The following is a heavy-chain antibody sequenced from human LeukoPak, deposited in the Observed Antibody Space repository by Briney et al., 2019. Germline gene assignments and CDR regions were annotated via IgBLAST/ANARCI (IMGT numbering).Heavy chain of an antibody. CDR1: GFTFSNAW. J-gene: IGHJ6*03. V-gene: IGHV3-15*01. CDR3: TTASPGFGELLYRADYYYYYMDV. Sequence: GGSLRLSCAASGFTFSNAWMSWVRQAPGKGLEWVGRIKSKTDGGTTDYAAPVKGRFTISRDDSKNTLYLQMNSLKTEDTAVYYCTTASPGFGELLYRADYYYYYMDVWGKGTTVTISS. CDR2: IKSKTDGGTT. D-gene: IGHD3-10*01.